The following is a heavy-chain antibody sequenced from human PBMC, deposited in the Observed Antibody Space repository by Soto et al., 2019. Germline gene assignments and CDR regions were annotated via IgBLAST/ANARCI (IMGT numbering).Heavy chain of an antibody. Sequence: QVQLVQSGAEVKKPGASVKVSCKASGYTFTSYGISWVRQAPGQGLEWMGWISAYNGNTNYAQKLQGRVTMTTDTWGGGGGGGGGGLRSDDTAVYYCARGGEGEAGGYYYGMDVWGQGTTVTVSS. CDR1: GYTFTSYG. CDR2: ISAYNGNT. V-gene: IGHV1-18*01. CDR3: ARGGEGEAGGYYYGMDV. J-gene: IGHJ6*02. D-gene: IGHD2-21*01.